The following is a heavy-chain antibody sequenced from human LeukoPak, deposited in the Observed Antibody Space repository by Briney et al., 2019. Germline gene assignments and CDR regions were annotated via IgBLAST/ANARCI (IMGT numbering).Heavy chain of an antibody. Sequence: KPSETLSLTCTVSGGSISSSSYYWGWIRQPPGKGLEWIGSIYYSGSTYYNPSLKSRVTISVDTSKNQFSLKLSSVTAADAAVYYCARELYGGNSFDYWGQGTLVTVSS. CDR3: ARELYGGNSFDY. CDR1: GGSISSSSYY. J-gene: IGHJ4*02. V-gene: IGHV4-39*02. D-gene: IGHD4-23*01. CDR2: IYYSGST.